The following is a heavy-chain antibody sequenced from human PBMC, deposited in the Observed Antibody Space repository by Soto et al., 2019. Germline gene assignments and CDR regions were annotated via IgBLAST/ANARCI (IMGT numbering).Heavy chain of an antibody. J-gene: IGHJ4*02. CDR2: IYYSGST. CDR1: GGSISNYY. Sequence: QVQLQESGPRLVKPSETLSLTCIVSGGSISNYYWRWIRQPPGKGLEWIGYIYYSGSTNYNPSLQSRVTIAADTSKNQFALKLSSVTAADTADYYCARAVLPATAPFDFWGQGTLVTVSS. D-gene: IGHD2-2*01. CDR3: ARAVLPATAPFDF. V-gene: IGHV4-59*01.